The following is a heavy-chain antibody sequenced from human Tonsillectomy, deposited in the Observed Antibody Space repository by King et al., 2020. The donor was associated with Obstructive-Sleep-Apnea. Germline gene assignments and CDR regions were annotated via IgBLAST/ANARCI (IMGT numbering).Heavy chain of an antibody. CDR3: ARHEGGTVIDY. Sequence: VQLVESGAEVKKPGESLKISCKGSGYRFTSYWIGWVRQMRGKGLEWMGIIYPGDSDTRYSPSVQGQFTLSVDKSISTAYLQWSSLKASNTAMYYCARHEGGTVIDYWGQGTLVTVSS. D-gene: IGHD3-22*01. V-gene: IGHV5-51*01. CDR1: GYRFTSYW. J-gene: IGHJ4*02. CDR2: IYPGDSDT.